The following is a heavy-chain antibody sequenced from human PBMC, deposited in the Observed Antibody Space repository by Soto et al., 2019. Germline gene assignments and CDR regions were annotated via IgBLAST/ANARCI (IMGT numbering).Heavy chain of an antibody. CDR3: ARNWTPYGMDV. D-gene: IGHD3-3*01. J-gene: IGHJ6*02. CDR2: IYWDDDK. CDR1: GFSLSTSDVG. Sequence: SGPTLVNPTQTLTLTCTFSGFSLSTSDVGVGWIRQPPGKALEWLAIIYWDDDKRYSPSLKSRLTITKDTSKNQVVLTATNMDPVDTATYYCARNWTPYGMDVWGQGTTVTVSS. V-gene: IGHV2-5*02.